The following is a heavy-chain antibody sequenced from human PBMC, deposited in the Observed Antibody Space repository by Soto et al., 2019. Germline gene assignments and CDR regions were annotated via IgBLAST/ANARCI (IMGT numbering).Heavy chain of an antibody. V-gene: IGHV3-30*18. Sequence: QVQLVESGGGVVQPGRSLRLSCAASGFTFSNYGMHWVRQAPGKGLEWVAVISYDGSNRYYADSVKGRFTISRDNSKNTLYLQMNSLRAEDTAVYYCAKERSTGWYYFDYWGQGTRVTVSA. CDR2: ISYDGSNR. CDR3: AKERSTGWYYFDY. D-gene: IGHD6-19*01. CDR1: GFTFSNYG. J-gene: IGHJ4*02.